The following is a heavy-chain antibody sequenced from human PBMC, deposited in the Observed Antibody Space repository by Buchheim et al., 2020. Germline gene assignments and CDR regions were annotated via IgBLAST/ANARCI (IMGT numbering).Heavy chain of an antibody. Sequence: QVQLQQWGAGLLKPSETLSLTCAVYGGSFSGYYWSWIRQPPGKGLEWIGEINHSGSTNYNPSLKSRVTISVDTSKNQFSLKLSSVTAADTAVYYCAREAVLRFLEWFPHYYYGMDVWGQGTT. CDR2: INHSGST. J-gene: IGHJ6*02. CDR3: AREAVLRFLEWFPHYYYGMDV. CDR1: GGSFSGYY. D-gene: IGHD3-3*01. V-gene: IGHV4-34*01.